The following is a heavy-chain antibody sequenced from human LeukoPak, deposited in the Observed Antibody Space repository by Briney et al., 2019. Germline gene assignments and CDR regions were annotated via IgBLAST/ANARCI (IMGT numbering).Heavy chain of an antibody. D-gene: IGHD3-10*02. CDR3: ARGPSMVGFDY. CDR2: ISSSSSYI. Sequence: GGSLRLSCAASGFTFSSYAMSWVRQAPGKGLEWVSSISSSSSYIYYADSVKGRFTISRDNAKNSLYLQMNSLRAEDTAVYYCARGPSMVGFDYWGQGTLVTVSS. V-gene: IGHV3-21*01. J-gene: IGHJ4*02. CDR1: GFTFSSYA.